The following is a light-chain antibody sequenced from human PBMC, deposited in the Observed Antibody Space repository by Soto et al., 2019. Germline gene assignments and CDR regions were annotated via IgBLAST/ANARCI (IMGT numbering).Light chain of an antibody. CDR1: SSNIGSNY. CDR3: AAWDDSLSGVV. Sequence: QSVLTQSPSASGTPGQRVTISCSGSSSNIGSNYVYWYQQLPGTAPKLIIYRNNQRPSGVPDRFSGSKSGTSASLAISGLRSEDEADYYCAAWDDSLSGVVFGGGTKLTVL. V-gene: IGLV1-47*01. CDR2: RNN. J-gene: IGLJ2*01.